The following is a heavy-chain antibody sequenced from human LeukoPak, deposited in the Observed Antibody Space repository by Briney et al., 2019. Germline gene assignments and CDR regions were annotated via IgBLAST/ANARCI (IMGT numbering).Heavy chain of an antibody. CDR3: ARDALWSTFGMDV. CDR2: ISSSGNTI. J-gene: IGHJ6*04. CDR1: GFTFSSYE. D-gene: IGHD3-10*01. V-gene: IGHV3-48*03. Sequence: PGGSLRLSCAASGFTFSSYEMNGLRQAPEKALEWVSYISSSGNTIYYADSVKGRFTISRDNAKNSLYLQMNRLRAEGTAVYYCARDALWSTFGMDVWGKGTTVTVSS.